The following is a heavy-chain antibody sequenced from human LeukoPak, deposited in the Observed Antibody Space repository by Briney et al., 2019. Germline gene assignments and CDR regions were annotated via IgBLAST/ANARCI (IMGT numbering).Heavy chain of an antibody. J-gene: IGHJ3*02. CDR2: IYHSGGT. D-gene: IGHD1-26*01. CDR1: GYSISSGYY. Sequence: PSETLSLTCTVSGYSISSGYYWGWIRQPPGKGLEWIGSIYHSGGTYYNPSLKSRVTISVDTSKNQFSLKLSSVTAADTAVYYCARVRGKWEPLDAFDIWGQGTMVTVSS. CDR3: ARVRGKWEPLDAFDI. V-gene: IGHV4-38-2*02.